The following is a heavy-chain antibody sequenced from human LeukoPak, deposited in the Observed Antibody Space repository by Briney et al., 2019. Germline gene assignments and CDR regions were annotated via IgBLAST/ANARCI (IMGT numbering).Heavy chain of an antibody. D-gene: IGHD6-6*01. J-gene: IGHJ4*02. Sequence: PSETLSLTCAVYGGSFSGYYWSWIRQPPGKGLEWIGEINHSGSTNYNPSLKSRVTISVDTSKNQFSLKLSSVTAADTAVYYCARDTKQLAYFDYWGQGTLVTVSS. CDR2: INHSGST. CDR3: ARDTKQLAYFDY. CDR1: GGSFSGYY. V-gene: IGHV4-34*01.